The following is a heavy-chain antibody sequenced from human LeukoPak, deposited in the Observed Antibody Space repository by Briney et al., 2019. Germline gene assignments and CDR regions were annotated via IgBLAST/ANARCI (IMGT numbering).Heavy chain of an antibody. J-gene: IGHJ4*02. V-gene: IGHV3-66*01. Sequence: PGGSLRLSCAASGFTVSSNYMSWVRQAPGKGLEWVSVIYSGGSTYYADSVKGRFTISRDNSKNTLYLQMNSLRAEDTAVYYCASVRLHWYFDYWGQGTLVTVSS. CDR2: IYSGGST. CDR3: ASVRLHWYFDY. CDR1: GFTVSSNY.